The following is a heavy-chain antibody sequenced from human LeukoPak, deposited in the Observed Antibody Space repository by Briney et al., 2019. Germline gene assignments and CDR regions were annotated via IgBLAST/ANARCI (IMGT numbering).Heavy chain of an antibody. V-gene: IGHV4-34*01. CDR3: ARGPRIAIFGVVIGSPYYFDY. CDR1: GFTFSSYE. J-gene: IGHJ4*02. Sequence: GSLRLSCAASGFTFSSYEMIWVRQAPGKGLEWIGEINHSGSTNYNPSLKSRVTISVDTSKNQFSLKLSSVTAADTAVYYCARGPRIAIFGVVIGSPYYFDYWGQGTLVTVSS. CDR2: INHSGST. D-gene: IGHD3-3*01.